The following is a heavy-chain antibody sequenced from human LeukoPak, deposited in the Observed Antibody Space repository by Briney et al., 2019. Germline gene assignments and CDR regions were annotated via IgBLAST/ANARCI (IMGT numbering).Heavy chain of an antibody. D-gene: IGHD4-17*01. J-gene: IGHJ2*01. CDR3: ARDLATVTTNWYFDL. V-gene: IGHV4-38-2*02. CDR2: IYHSGST. Sequence: SETLSLTCAVSGYSISSGYYWGWIRQPPGKGLEWIGSIYHSGSTYYNPSLKSRVTISVDTSKNQFSLKLSSVTAADTAVYYCARDLATVTTNWYFDLWGRGTLVTVSS. CDR1: GYSISSGYY.